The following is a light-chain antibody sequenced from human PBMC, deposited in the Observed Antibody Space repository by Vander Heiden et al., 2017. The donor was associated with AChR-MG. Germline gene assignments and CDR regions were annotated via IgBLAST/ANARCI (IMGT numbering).Light chain of an antibody. J-gene: IGLJ3*02. Sequence: QSVLTQPPSVSGAPGQRVTISCTGSSSNIGAGYDVHWYQQLPGTAPKLLIYVNSNRPSGVPDRFSCSNSGTSASLAITGLQAEDEADYYCQSYDSSLSGSWVFGGGTKLTVL. CDR3: QSYDSSLSGSWV. V-gene: IGLV1-40*01. CDR1: SSNIGAGYD. CDR2: VNS.